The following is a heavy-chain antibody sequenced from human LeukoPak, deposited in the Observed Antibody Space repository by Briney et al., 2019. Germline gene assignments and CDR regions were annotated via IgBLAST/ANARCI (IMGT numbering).Heavy chain of an antibody. Sequence: PGRSLRLSCAASGFTFSSYAMHWVRQAPGKGLEWVAVIWYDGSNKYYADSVKGRFTISRVNSKNTLYLQMNSLRAEDTAVYYCARGVSIVGATSSDFDYWGQGTLVTVSS. CDR1: GFTFSSYA. CDR2: IWYDGSNK. V-gene: IGHV3-33*08. CDR3: ARGVSIVGATSSDFDY. D-gene: IGHD1-26*01. J-gene: IGHJ4*02.